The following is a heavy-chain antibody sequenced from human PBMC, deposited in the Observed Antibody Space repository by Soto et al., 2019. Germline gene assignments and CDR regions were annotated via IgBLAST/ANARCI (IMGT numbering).Heavy chain of an antibody. J-gene: IGHJ6*03. CDR3: ARVDTVVVVAATPYYYYMDV. V-gene: IGHV4-39*07. CDR2: IYHSGST. CDR1: GGSISSSSYY. Sequence: SETLSLTCTVSGGSISSSSYYWGWIRQPPGKGLEWIGSIYHSGSTHYNPSLKSRVTISVDTSKNQFSLRLSSVTAADTAVYYCARVDTVVVVAATPYYYYMDVWGKGTTVTVSS. D-gene: IGHD2-15*01.